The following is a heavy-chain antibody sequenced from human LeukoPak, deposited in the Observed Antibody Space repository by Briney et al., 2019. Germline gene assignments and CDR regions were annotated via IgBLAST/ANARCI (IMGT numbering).Heavy chain of an antibody. D-gene: IGHD2-21*01. CDR1: GYTFTSYG. J-gene: IGHJ4*02. CDR2: ISPYNGNT. Sequence: GASVEVSCKASGYTFTSYGISWVRRAPGQGLEWMGWISPYNGNTNYAPKLQGRLTMTTDTSTSTAYMELRSLRSDDTAVYYCARDRQCGYWGQGTLVTVSS. CDR3: ARDRQCGY. V-gene: IGHV1-18*01.